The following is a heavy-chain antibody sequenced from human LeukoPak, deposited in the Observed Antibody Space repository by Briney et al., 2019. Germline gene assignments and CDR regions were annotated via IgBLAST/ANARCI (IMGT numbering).Heavy chain of an antibody. CDR3: ARDGCSGGSCYRFDP. CDR2: INPNSGGT. J-gene: IGHJ5*02. V-gene: IGHV1-2*02. CDR1: GYTFTGYY. D-gene: IGHD2-15*01. Sequence: ASVKVSCKASGYTFTGYYMHWVRQAPGQGLEWMGWINPNSGGTNYAQKFQGRVTMTRDTSISTAYMELSRLRSDDTAVYYCARDGCSGGSCYRFDPWGQGTLVTVSS.